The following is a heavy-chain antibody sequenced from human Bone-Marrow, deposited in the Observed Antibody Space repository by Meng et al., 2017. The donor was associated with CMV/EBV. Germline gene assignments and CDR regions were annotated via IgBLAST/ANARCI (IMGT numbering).Heavy chain of an antibody. CDR2: ISYDGNNE. V-gene: IGHV3-30-3*01. J-gene: IGHJ3*02. CDR1: GFSFSYYA. D-gene: IGHD5-24*01. Sequence: GESLKISCAASGFSFSYYALHWVRQAPGKGLEWVAVISYDGNNEYYADSVKGRLSISRDNSKKTGYLQMHSLRVEDTAVYYCARAGDGSFVRGAFDIWGQGTMITVSS. CDR3: ARAGDGSFVRGAFDI.